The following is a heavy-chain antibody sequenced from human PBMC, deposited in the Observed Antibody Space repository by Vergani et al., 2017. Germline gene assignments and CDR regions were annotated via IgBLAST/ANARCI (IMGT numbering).Heavy chain of an antibody. D-gene: IGHD6-19*01. J-gene: IGHJ4*02. CDR3: ARGQWVPTLSFDY. CDR1: GYTFTGYY. Sequence: QVQLVQSGAEVKKPGASVKVSCKASGYTFTGYYMHWVRQAPGQGLEWMGWINPNSGGKNYAQKFQGRVTMTRDTSISTAYMELSRLRSDDTAVYYCARGQWVPTLSFDYWGQGTLVTVSS. V-gene: IGHV1-2*02. CDR2: INPNSGGK.